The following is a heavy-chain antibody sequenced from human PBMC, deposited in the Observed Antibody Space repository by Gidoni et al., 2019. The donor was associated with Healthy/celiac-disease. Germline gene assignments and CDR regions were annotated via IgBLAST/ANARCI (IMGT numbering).Heavy chain of an antibody. V-gene: IGHV3-30*02. J-gene: IGHJ1*01. CDR3: AKGGCYQYSTNWDCAEYFQR. D-gene: IGHD6-13*01. Sequence: DSVKGRFTISRDNSKNTLYLQMNSLSAEDTAVYYCAKGGCYQYSTNWDCAEYFQRGGQGTLVTVSS.